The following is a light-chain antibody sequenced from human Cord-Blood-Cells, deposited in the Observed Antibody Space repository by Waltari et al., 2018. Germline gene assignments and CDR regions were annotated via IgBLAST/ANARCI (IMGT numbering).Light chain of an antibody. CDR1: QSISSY. Sequence: DIQMTQSPSSLSASVGDRVSITCRESQSISSYLNWYQQKPGKAPKLLIYAASSWQSGVPSRFSGSGSGTDFTLTISSLQPEDFATYYCQQSYSTPYTFGQGTKLEIK. V-gene: IGKV1-39*01. CDR3: QQSYSTPYT. CDR2: AAS. J-gene: IGKJ2*01.